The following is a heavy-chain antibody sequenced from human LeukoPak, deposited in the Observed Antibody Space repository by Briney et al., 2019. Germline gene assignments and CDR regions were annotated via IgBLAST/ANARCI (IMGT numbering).Heavy chain of an antibody. Sequence: SETLSLTCTVSDYSINSGYYWDWIRQPPGKGLEWIGSIYHSGSTYYNPSLKSRVTISVDTSKNQFSLKLSSVTAADTAVYYCARAPGGDDAFDIWGQGTMVTVSS. CDR2: IYHSGST. CDR1: DYSINSGYY. CDR3: ARAPGGDDAFDI. J-gene: IGHJ3*02. V-gene: IGHV4-38-2*02. D-gene: IGHD7-27*01.